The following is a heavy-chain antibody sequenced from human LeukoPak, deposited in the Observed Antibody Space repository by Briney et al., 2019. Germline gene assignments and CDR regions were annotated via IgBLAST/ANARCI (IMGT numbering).Heavy chain of an antibody. V-gene: IGHV3-9*01. CDR3: EKGGGVAYCGGDCPSAFDI. CDR1: GFTFDDYA. J-gene: IGHJ3*02. Sequence: GGSLRLSCAASGFTFDDYAMHWVRQAPGKGLEWVSGISWNSGSIGYADSVKGRFTISRDNAKNSLYLQMNSLRAEDTALYYCEKGGGVAYCGGDCPSAFDIWGQGTMVTVSS. D-gene: IGHD2-21*02. CDR2: ISWNSGSI.